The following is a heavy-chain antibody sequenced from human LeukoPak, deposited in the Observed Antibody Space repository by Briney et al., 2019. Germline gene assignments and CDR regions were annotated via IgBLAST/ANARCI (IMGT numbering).Heavy chain of an antibody. V-gene: IGHV1-8*03. CDR2: MNPNSGNT. CDR1: GYTFTSYD. D-gene: IGHD3-22*01. Sequence: ASVKVSCQASGYTFTSYDINWVRQATGPGLEWMGWMNPNSGNTGYAQKFQGRVTITRNTSISTAYMELSSLRSEDTAVYYCARTDQDYYDSAGFDYWGPGTLVTVSS. J-gene: IGHJ4*02. CDR3: ARTDQDYYDSAGFDY.